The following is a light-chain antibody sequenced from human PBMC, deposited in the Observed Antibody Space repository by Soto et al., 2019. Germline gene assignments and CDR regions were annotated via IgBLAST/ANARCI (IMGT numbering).Light chain of an antibody. CDR2: WAS. V-gene: IGKV4-1*01. J-gene: IGKJ2*01. CDR1: ESVLYSSNNKNY. CDR3: QQYYITPYT. Sequence: DIVMTQSPESLAVSLGERATINCRSSESVLYSSNNKNYLGWYQLKSGQPPKLLIYWASTRESGVPDRFSGSGSGTDFTLTIISLQAEDVAVYYCQQYYITPYTFGQGTKLEIK.